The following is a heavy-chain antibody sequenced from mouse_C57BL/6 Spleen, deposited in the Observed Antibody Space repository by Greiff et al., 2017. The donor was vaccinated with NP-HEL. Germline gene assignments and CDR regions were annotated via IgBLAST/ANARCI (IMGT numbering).Heavy chain of an antibody. CDR1: GFTFSSYA. CDR3: GRDRLGPYYFDY. D-gene: IGHD4-1*01. V-gene: IGHV5-4*01. Sequence: EVQLVESGGGLVKPGGSLKLSCAASGFTFSSYAMSWVRQTPEKRLEWVATISDGGSYTYYPDNVKGRFTISRDNATNNLYLQMSHLKSEDTAMYYCGRDRLGPYYFDYWGQGTTLTVAS. CDR2: ISDGGSYT. J-gene: IGHJ2*01.